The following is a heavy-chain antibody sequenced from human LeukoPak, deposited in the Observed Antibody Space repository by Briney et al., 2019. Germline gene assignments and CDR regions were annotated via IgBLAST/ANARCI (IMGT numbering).Heavy chain of an antibody. CDR2: IYSGGVT. CDR3: ARAPSGWSDYWYFDL. CDR1: GFTVSSNY. J-gene: IGHJ2*01. Sequence: PGGSLRLSCAASGFTVSSNYMSWVRQAPGKGLEWVSLIYSGGVTYYADSVEGRFIISRDNSKNTLFLQMNSLRAEDTAVYYCARAPSGWSDYWYFDLWGRGTLVTVSS. D-gene: IGHD6-19*01. V-gene: IGHV3-53*01.